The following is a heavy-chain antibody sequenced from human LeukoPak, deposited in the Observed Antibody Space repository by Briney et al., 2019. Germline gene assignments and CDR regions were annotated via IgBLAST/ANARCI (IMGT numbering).Heavy chain of an antibody. D-gene: IGHD1-26*01. J-gene: IGHJ1*01. Sequence: GGSLRLSCAASGFTFITYWMHWVRQAPGKGLVWVSRINPDGSTTSYADSVKGRFTVSRDNSKNTLYLQMNSLRAEDTAVYYCATSIVGLTYDEHFQHWGQGTLVTVSS. CDR3: ATSIVGLTYDEHFQH. V-gene: IGHV3-74*01. CDR1: GFTFITYW. CDR2: INPDGSTT.